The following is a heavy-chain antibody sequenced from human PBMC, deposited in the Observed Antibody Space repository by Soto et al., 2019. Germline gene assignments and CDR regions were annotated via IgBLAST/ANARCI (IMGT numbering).Heavy chain of an antibody. D-gene: IGHD6-19*01. CDR3: AREGIAVAGTESDAFDI. J-gene: IGHJ3*02. CDR2: MNPNSGNT. V-gene: IGHV1-8*01. CDR1: GYTFTSYD. Sequence: QVQLVQSGAEVKKPGASVKVSCKASGYTFTSYDINWVRQETGQGREWMGWMNPNSGNTGYAQKFQGRVTMTRKTAISTAYKELRSLRYEDTAVYYCAREGIAVAGTESDAFDIWGQGTMVTVS.